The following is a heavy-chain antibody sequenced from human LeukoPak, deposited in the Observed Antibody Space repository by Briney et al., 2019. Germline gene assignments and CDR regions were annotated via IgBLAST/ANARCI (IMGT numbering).Heavy chain of an antibody. CDR3: VRLSWELGDGGVT. Sequence: GGSLRLSCAASGFTFSSYWMHWVRQAPGKGLVWISRINTDGSSTTYADSVKGRFTISRDNAKNTLYLQMNSQRAEDTAVYYCVRLSWELGDGGVTWGQGTLVTVSS. CDR1: GFTFSSYW. CDR2: INTDGSST. D-gene: IGHD1-26*01. V-gene: IGHV3-74*01. J-gene: IGHJ5*02.